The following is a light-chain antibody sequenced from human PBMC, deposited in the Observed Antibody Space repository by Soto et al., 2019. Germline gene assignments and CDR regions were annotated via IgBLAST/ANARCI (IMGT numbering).Light chain of an antibody. Sequence: EMVMTQSPATLSVSPGERATLSCRASQSVSSDLAWYQQKPGQAPRLLIYGASTRATGIPARFSGSGSGTEFTLTISSLQSEDFALYYCQQYNNWPLTFGGGTKVEIK. J-gene: IGKJ4*01. CDR3: QQYNNWPLT. CDR2: GAS. V-gene: IGKV3-15*01. CDR1: QSVSSD.